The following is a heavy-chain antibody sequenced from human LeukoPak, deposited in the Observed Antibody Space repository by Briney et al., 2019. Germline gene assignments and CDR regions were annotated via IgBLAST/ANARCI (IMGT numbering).Heavy chain of an antibody. V-gene: IGHV4-30-4*08. D-gene: IGHD5-12*01. CDR2: IYYSGST. J-gene: IGHJ4*02. Sequence: PSQTLPLTCTVAGGSISSDGHYWSWIRQHPGKGLEWIGYIYYSGSTYYNPSLKSRVTISVDTSKNQFSLKLSSVTAADTAVYYCARDLASGYGLFDYWGQGTLVTVSS. CDR1: GGSISSDGHY. CDR3: ARDLASGYGLFDY.